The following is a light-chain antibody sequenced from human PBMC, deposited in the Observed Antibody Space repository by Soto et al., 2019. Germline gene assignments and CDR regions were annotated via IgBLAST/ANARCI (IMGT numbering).Light chain of an antibody. CDR2: DAS. CDR3: QQRSNWPPTT. V-gene: IGKV3-11*01. CDR1: QSVSSY. Sequence: EIVLTQSPATLSLSPGERATLSCRASQSVSSYLAWYQQKPGQAPRLLIYDASNRATGIPARFSGSGSGTDFTLTISSLGPEDFAVYYRQQRSNWPPTTFGQGTKVEIK. J-gene: IGKJ1*01.